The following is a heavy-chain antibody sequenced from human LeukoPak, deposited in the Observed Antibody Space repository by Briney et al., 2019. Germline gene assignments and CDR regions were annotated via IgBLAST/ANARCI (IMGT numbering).Heavy chain of an antibody. CDR1: GGTFSSYA. CDR2: IIPIFGTA. CDR3: ARESKRYCSSTSCNDY. Sequence: ASVKVPCKASGGTFSSYAISWVRQAPGQGLEWMGGIIPIFGTANYAQKFQGRVTITADESTSTAYMELSSLRSEDTAVYYCARESKRYCSSTSCNDYWGQGTLVTVSS. J-gene: IGHJ4*02. V-gene: IGHV1-69*13. D-gene: IGHD2-2*01.